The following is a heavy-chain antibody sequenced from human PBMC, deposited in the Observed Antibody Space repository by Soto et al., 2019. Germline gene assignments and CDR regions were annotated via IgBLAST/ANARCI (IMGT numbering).Heavy chain of an antibody. J-gene: IGHJ6*02. Sequence: EVQLLESGGGLVQRGGSLRLSCAASGLTFSSYRMNWVRQAPGKGLEWVSYISSSGSTIYYADSVKGRFTISRTNSKNSLYRELNSLRAEDRAVYSCAFGDESRYNPYGMDVWGQGTTVTVSS. CDR2: ISSSGSTI. CDR1: GLTFSSYR. CDR3: AFGDESRYNPYGMDV. D-gene: IGHD3-3*01. V-gene: IGHV3-48*01.